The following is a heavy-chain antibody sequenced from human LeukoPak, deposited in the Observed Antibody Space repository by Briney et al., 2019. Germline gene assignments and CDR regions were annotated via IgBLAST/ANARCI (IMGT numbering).Heavy chain of an antibody. CDR1: GFTFSSYA. V-gene: IGHV3-30*04. J-gene: IGHJ5*02. D-gene: IGHD3-16*02. CDR2: ISYDGSNK. Sequence: GGSLILSCAASGFTFSSYAMHWVRQAPGKGLEWVAVISYDGSNKYYADSVKGRFTISRDNSKNTLYLQMNSLRAEDTAVYYCVPGELSSSETTWGQGTLVTVSS. CDR3: VPGELSSSETT.